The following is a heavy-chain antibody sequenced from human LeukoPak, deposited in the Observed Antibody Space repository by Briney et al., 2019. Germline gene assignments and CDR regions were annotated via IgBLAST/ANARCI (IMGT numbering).Heavy chain of an antibody. CDR2: IHYSGST. V-gene: IGHV4-59*01. CDR1: GGSTSSYY. J-gene: IGHJ5*02. Sequence: SGTLPLTCSVSGGSTSSYYWSWIRQPPGKGLEWIGYIHYSGSTNYNPSLKSRVSISVDTSKNQFSLKLSSVTAADTAVYYCAGGVDYYDSSGPWGQGTLVTVSS. D-gene: IGHD3-22*01. CDR3: AGGVDYYDSSGP.